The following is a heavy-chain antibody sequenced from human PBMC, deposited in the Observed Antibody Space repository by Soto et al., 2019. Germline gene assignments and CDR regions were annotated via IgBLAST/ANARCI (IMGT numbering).Heavy chain of an antibody. CDR2: IYYSGST. CDR3: ARDSYNWNY. Sequence: PSETLSLTCTVSGVSISSYYWIWIRQPPGKGLEWIGYIYYSGSTNYNPSLKSRVTISVDTSKNQFSLKLSSVTAADTAVYYCARDSYNWNYWGQGTLVTVSS. V-gene: IGHV4-59*01. CDR1: GVSISSYY. J-gene: IGHJ4*02. D-gene: IGHD1-20*01.